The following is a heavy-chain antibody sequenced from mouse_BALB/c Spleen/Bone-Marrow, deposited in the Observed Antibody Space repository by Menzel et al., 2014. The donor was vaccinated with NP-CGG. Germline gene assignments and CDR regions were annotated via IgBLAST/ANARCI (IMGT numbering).Heavy chain of an antibody. V-gene: IGHV5-17*02. J-gene: IGHJ4*01. Sequence: EVKLVGSGGGLVQPGGSRKLSCAASGFTFSSFGMHWVRQAPEKGLEWVAYISIGSSTIYYADTVKGRFTIARDNPENTLFLQMTSLRSEDTAMYYCARLTYYAMDYWGQGTSVTVSS. CDR2: ISIGSSTI. CDR1: GFTFSSFG. CDR3: ARLTYYAMDY.